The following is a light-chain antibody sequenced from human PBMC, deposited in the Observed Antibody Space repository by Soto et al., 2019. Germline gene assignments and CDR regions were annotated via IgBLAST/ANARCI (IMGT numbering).Light chain of an antibody. CDR1: QTLFDSSNNKDY. V-gene: IGKV4-1*01. Sequence: DIVMTQSPDSLAVSLGERATINCKSSQTLFDSSNNKDYLTWYQQKPGQPPKLLMYWASTREFGVPDRLSGSGSGTDFTLPISSLQAEDVAVYFCQQYYSTPRTFGHGTKVDIK. J-gene: IGKJ1*01. CDR3: QQYYSTPRT. CDR2: WAS.